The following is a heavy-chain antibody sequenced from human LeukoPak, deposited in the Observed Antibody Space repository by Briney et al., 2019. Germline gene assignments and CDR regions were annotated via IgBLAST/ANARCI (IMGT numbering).Heavy chain of an antibody. J-gene: IGHJ4*02. CDR3: ARVDILTGYPAFGY. V-gene: IGHV3-74*01. CDR1: GFTFSSYW. D-gene: IGHD3-9*01. CDR2: ISSDGSST. Sequence: GGSLRLSCAASGFTFSSYWMHWVRQAPGKGLVWVSRISSDGSSTSYADSVKGRFTISRDNAKNTLYLQMNSLRAEDTAVYYCARVDILTGYPAFGYWGQGTLVTVSS.